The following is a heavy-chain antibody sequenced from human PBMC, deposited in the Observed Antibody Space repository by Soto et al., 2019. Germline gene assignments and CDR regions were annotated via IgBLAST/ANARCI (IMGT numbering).Heavy chain of an antibody. CDR1: GFSLSTSGVG. CDR3: AHRGRYYESSGYWQY. CDR2: IYWDDDK. D-gene: IGHD3-22*01. J-gene: IGHJ4*02. V-gene: IGHV2-5*02. Sequence: QITLKESGPPLVKPTQTLTLTCTFSGFSLSTSGVGVGWIRPPPGKALEWLALIYWDDDKRYSLSLKSRLTITKDTSKNQVVLTMTNMDPVDTATYYCAHRGRYYESSGYWQYWGQGTLVTVSS.